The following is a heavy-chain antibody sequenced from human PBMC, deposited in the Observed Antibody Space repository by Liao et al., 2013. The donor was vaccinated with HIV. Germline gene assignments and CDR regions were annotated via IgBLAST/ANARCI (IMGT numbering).Heavy chain of an antibody. CDR1: GGSFSGYY. V-gene: IGHV4-34*01. CDR3: ARGRPVGATFDY. CDR2: INHSGST. Sequence: QVQLQQWGAGLLKPSETLSLTCAVYGGSFSGYYWSWIRQPPGKGLEWIGEINHSGSTNYNPSLKSRVTISVDTSKNQFSLKLSSVTAADTAVYYCARGRPVGATFDYWGQGTLVTGLL. J-gene: IGHJ4*02. D-gene: IGHD1-26*01.